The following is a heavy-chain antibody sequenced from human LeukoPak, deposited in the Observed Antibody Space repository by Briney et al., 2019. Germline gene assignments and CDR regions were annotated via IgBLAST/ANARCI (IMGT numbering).Heavy chain of an antibody. V-gene: IGHV1-69*13. CDR1: GGTFSSYA. J-gene: IGHJ4*02. CDR2: IIPIFGTA. CDR3: ARSLASGYCSGGSCYRES. D-gene: IGHD2-15*01. Sequence: GASVKVSCKASGGTFSSYAISWVRQAPGQGLEWMGGIIPIFGTANYAQKFQGRVTITADESTSTAYMELSRLRSEDTAVYYCARSLASGYCSGGSCYRESWGQGTLVTVSS.